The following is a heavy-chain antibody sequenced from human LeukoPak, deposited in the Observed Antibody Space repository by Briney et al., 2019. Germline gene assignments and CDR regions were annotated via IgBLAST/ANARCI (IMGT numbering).Heavy chain of an antibody. CDR3: ARDRGSWGPFDY. D-gene: IGHD1-26*01. Sequence: GGSLRLSCAASGFTFSRYAMHWVRQAPGKGLEWVAVISYDGSNKYYADSVKGRFTISRDNSKNTLYLQMNSLRAEDTAVYYCARDRGSWGPFDYWGQGTTVTVSS. CDR2: ISYDGSNK. V-gene: IGHV3-30-3*01. CDR1: GFTFSRYA. J-gene: IGHJ4*02.